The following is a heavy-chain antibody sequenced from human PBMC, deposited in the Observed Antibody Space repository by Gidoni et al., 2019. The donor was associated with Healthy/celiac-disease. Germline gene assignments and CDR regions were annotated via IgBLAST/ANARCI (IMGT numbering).Heavy chain of an antibody. CDR1: GFPFSSYG. J-gene: IGHJ4*02. CDR2: IAYDGSNK. V-gene: IGHV3-30*18. D-gene: IGHD5-18*01. CDR3: AKAIDTAMVLDY. Sequence: QVQLVESGGGVVQPGRSLRLSCASSGFPFSSYGMHWVRQAPGKGLEWVAVIAYDGSNKYYADSVKGRFTISRDNSKNTLYLQMNSLRAEDTAVYYCAKAIDTAMVLDYWGQGTLVTVSS.